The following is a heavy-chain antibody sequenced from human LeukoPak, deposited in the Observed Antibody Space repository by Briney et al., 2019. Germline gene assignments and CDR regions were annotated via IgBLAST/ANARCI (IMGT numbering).Heavy chain of an antibody. CDR3: ATEIGHYDILTGYYADIDY. V-gene: IGHV1-69*05. D-gene: IGHD3-9*01. CDR1: GGTFSSYA. Sequence: SVKVSCKASGGTFSSYAISWVRQAPGQGLEWMGRIIPIFGTANYAQKFQGRVTITTDESTSTAYMELTSLRSEDTAVYYCATEIGHYDILTGYYADIDYWGQGTLVTVSS. J-gene: IGHJ4*02. CDR2: IIPIFGTA.